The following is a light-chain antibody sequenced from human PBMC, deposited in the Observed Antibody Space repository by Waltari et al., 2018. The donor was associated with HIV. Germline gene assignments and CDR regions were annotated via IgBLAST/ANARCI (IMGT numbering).Light chain of an antibody. Sequence: EIVLTQSPATLSLSPGERATLSCGASLNVGNCLVWYQQRSVHAPRLLVYFASNRATCIPARFSGSGSGTDFSLSIISLEAEDFSVDYCQHCAEWPLSFGGGTAVEIK. J-gene: IGKJ4*01. CDR1: LNVGNC. CDR3: QHCAEWPLS. CDR2: FAS. V-gene: IGKV3-11*01.